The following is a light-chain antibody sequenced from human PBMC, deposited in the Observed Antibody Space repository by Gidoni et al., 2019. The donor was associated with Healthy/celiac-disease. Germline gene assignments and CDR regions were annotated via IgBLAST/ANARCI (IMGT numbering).Light chain of an antibody. CDR3: QQSYSTPPA. V-gene: IGKV1-39*01. Sequence: IQMTQSTSSLSASVGDRVTITCRASQSISSYLNWYQQKPGKAPKLLIYASSSWESGVPSRFSGSGSGTDFTLTISSLQPEDFAAYYCQQSYSTPPAFGQGTKVEIK. CDR2: ASS. J-gene: IGKJ1*01. CDR1: QSISSY.